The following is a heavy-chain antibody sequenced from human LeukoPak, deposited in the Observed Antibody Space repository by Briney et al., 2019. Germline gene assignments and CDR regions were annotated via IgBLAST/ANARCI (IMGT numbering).Heavy chain of an antibody. V-gene: IGHV1-18*01. CDR1: GYSFTDYV. J-gene: IGHJ4*02. CDR3: ARLMGNQYDGSAFDF. Sequence: ASVKVSCKTSGYSFTDYVITWVRQAPGRGLEWMGWIGTYDGHTDYAQKLQGRVTLTTDTSASTAYMELRRLTSDDTALYYCARLMGNQYDGSAFDFWGQGTLVTVSS. CDR2: IGTYDGHT. D-gene: IGHD3-16*01.